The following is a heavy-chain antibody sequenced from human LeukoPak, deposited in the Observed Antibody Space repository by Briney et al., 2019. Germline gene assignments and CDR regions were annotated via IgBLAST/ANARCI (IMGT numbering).Heavy chain of an antibody. J-gene: IGHJ4*02. Sequence: PGGSLRLSCAASGFTFSSYGMRWVRQAPGKGLEWVAVIWYDGSNKYYADSVKGRFTISRDNSKNTLYLQMNSLRAEDTAVYYCARDHQAHYDFWSGYSAGFDYWGQGTLVTVSS. V-gene: IGHV3-33*01. CDR1: GFTFSSYG. CDR2: IWYDGSNK. CDR3: ARDHQAHYDFWSGYSAGFDY. D-gene: IGHD3-3*01.